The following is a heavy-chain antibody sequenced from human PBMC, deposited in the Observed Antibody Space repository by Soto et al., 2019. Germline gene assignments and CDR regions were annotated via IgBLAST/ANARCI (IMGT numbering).Heavy chain of an antibody. CDR1: GFTFSSYG. CDR3: ARDHCSSTSCYYYYYMDV. V-gene: IGHV3-33*01. D-gene: IGHD2-2*01. CDR2: IWYDGSNK. J-gene: IGHJ6*03. Sequence: QPGGSLRLSCAASGFTFSSYGMHWVRQAPGKGLEWVAVIWYDGSNKYYADSVKGRFTISRDNSKNTLYLQMNSLRAEDTAVYYCARDHCSSTSCYYYYYMDVWGKGTTVTAP.